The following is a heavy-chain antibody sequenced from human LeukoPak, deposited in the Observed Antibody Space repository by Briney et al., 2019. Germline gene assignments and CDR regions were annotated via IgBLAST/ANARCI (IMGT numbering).Heavy chain of an antibody. CDR1: GYTFTTYK. D-gene: IGHD3-10*01. J-gene: IGHJ4*02. V-gene: IGHV1-46*01. CDR2: INPSDGNT. Sequence: EASVKVSCTASGYTFTTYKIHWVRQAPGQGLEWVGMINPSDGNTRNAQKFQGRVTMTRDTSTGTVYLELSSLRSEDTAVYYCAKDGGSYSTDYWGQGTLVTVSS. CDR3: AKDGGSYSTDY.